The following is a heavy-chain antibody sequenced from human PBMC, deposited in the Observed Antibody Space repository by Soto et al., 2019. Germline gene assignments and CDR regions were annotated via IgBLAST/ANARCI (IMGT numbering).Heavy chain of an antibody. V-gene: IGHV4-31*03. CDR3: ARSTVYDYVWGSYRDNWFDP. J-gene: IGHJ5*02. D-gene: IGHD3-16*02. CDR2: IYYSGST. Sequence: SETLSLTCTVSGGSISSGGYYWSWIRQHPGKGLEWIGYIYYSGSTYYNPSLKSRVTISVDTSKNQFPLKLSSVTAADTAVYYCARSTVYDYVWGSYRDNWFDPWGQGTLVTVSS. CDR1: GGSISSGGYY.